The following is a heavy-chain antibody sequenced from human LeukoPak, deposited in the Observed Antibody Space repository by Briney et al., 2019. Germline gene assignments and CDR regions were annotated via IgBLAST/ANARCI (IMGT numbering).Heavy chain of an antibody. CDR2: IYYSGTT. V-gene: IGHV4-34*01. J-gene: IGHJ5*02. CDR3: AKGAGGFSYYNWFDP. CDR1: GGSFSGYY. Sequence: PSETLSLTCAVYGGSFSGYYWSWIRQPPGKGLEWIGSIYYSGTTHYSPSLESRVTMSVDTSKNQFSLKLASVTAADTAIYYCAKGAGGFSYYNWFDPWGQGTLVTVSS. D-gene: IGHD5-18*01.